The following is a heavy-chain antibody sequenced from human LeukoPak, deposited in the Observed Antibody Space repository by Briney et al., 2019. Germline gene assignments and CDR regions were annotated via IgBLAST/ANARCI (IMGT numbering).Heavy chain of an antibody. CDR1: GGSISSYY. V-gene: IGHV4-59*01. J-gene: IGHJ6*02. Sequence: SETLSLTCTVSGGSISSYYWSWIRQPPGKGRGWCGYIDYSGSTNYNPSLKRRVTISVDTSKNQFSLKVSSVTAADTAVYYCARGESKRYSGYDYYVMDVWGQGTTVTVSS. CDR2: IDYSGST. D-gene: IGHD5-12*01. CDR3: ARGESKRYSGYDYYVMDV.